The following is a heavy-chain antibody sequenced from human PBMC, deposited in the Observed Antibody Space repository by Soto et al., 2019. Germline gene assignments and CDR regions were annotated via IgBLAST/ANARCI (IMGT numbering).Heavy chain of an antibody. Sequence: QVQLVESGGGVVQPRRSLRLSCAASGFAFSSYAMHWVRRAPGKGLEWVAVISYDASNKYYADSVKGRFTISRDNSKKTMYLQMSSLRAEDTAVYYCARPFSSGWYGDFDFWGQGTLVAVSS. CDR3: ARPFSSGWYGDFDF. CDR2: ISYDASNK. V-gene: IGHV3-30-3*01. D-gene: IGHD6-19*01. J-gene: IGHJ4*02. CDR1: GFAFSSYA.